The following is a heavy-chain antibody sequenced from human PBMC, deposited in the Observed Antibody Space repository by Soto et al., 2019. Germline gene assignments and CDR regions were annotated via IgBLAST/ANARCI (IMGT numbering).Heavy chain of an antibody. CDR2: ISSSSSTI. V-gene: IGHV3-48*02. CDR1: GFTFSSYS. CDR3: ARDASSGWSAGIYYYYYGMDV. J-gene: IGHJ6*02. Sequence: EVQLVESGGGLVQPGGSLRLSCAASGFTFSSYSMNWVRQAPGKGLEWVSYISSSSSTIYYADSVKGRFTISRDNAKNSLYLKMNSLRDEDTAVYYCARDASSGWSAGIYYYYYGMDVWGQGTTVTVSS. D-gene: IGHD6-19*01.